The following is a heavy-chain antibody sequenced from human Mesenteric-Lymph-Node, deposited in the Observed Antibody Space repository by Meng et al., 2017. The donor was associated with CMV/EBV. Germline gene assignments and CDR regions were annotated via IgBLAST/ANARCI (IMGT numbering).Heavy chain of an antibody. CDR2: IYPSGST. CDR3: ARADSTSSSVPWFAP. Sequence: SGGSITSTNWWSWVRQPPGKGLEWIGEIYPSGSTNYNPSLKSRVTISLDKSKNQFSLKVSSVTASDTAVYYCARADSTSSSVPWFAPWGQGTLVTVSS. J-gene: IGHJ5*02. D-gene: IGHD6-6*01. CDR1: GGSITSTNW. V-gene: IGHV4-4*02.